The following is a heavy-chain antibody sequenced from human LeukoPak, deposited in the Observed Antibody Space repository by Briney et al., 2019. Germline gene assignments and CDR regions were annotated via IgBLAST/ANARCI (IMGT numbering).Heavy chain of an antibody. D-gene: IGHD6-19*01. Sequence: GGSLRLSCAASGFTFSNFAMSWVRQAPGKGLEWVSAISGSGVSPISGSGGSTYYADSVKGRFTISRDNPKNSLYLQMNSLRAEDTALYYCARDVIAVADPFNWFDPWGQGTLVTVSS. J-gene: IGHJ5*02. CDR3: ARDVIAVADPFNWFDP. CDR2: ISGSGVSPISGSGGST. CDR1: GFTFSNFA. V-gene: IGHV3-23*01.